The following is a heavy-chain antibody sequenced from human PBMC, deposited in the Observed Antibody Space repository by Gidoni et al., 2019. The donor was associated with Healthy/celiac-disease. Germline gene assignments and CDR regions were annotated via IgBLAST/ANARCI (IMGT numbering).Heavy chain of an antibody. CDR2: ILPIFGTA. V-gene: IGHV1-69*06. CDR3: ARSPSVLTMVRGHKGGDWYFDL. CDR1: GGTFSSYA. Sequence: QVQLVQSGAEVKKPGSSVKVSCKASGGTFSSYALTWVRQAPGQGLEWMGGILPIFGTANYAQKFQGRVTITADKSTSTAYMELSSLRSEDTAVYYCARSPSVLTMVRGHKGGDWYFDLWGRGTLVTVSS. D-gene: IGHD3-10*01. J-gene: IGHJ2*01.